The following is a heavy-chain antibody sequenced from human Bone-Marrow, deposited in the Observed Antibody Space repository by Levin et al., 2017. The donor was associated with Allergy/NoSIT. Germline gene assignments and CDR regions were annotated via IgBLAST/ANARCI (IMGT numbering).Heavy chain of an antibody. V-gene: IGHV4-59*01. CDR3: ARACSSTSCPSDY. J-gene: IGHJ4*02. CDR2: IYNSGNT. D-gene: IGHD2-2*01. CDR1: GGSISSSY. Sequence: SQTLSLTCTVSGGSISSSYWSWLRQPPGKGLEWIGYIYNSGNTYYNPSLKSRVTMSLDTSKNQFSLKLSSVTAADTAVYYCARACSSTSCPSDYWGQGTLVTVSS.